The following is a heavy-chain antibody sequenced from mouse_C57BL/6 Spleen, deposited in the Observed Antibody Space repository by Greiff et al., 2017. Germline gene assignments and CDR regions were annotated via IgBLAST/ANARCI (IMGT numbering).Heavy chain of an antibody. CDR1: GYTFTDYY. Sequence: EVQLQQSGAELVKPGASVKISCKASGYTFTDYYMNWVKQSHGKSLEWIGDINPNNGGTSYNQKFKGKATLTVDKSSSTAYMELRSLTSEDSAVYYCARGNTTVVEAMEYWGQGTSVTVSS. CDR2: INPNNGGT. V-gene: IGHV1-26*01. CDR3: ARGNTTVVEAMEY. D-gene: IGHD1-1*01. J-gene: IGHJ4*01.